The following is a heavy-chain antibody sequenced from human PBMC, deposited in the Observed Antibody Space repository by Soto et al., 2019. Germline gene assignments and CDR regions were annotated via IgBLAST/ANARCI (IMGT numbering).Heavy chain of an antibody. CDR3: ARSVQPNYYYYGMDV. D-gene: IGHD5-18*01. Sequence: PGESLKISCKGSGYSFTSYWIGWVRQMPGKGLEWMGIIYPGDSDTRYSPSFQGQVTISADKSISTAYLQWSSLKASDTAMYYCARSVQPNYYYYGMDVWGQGTTVTVSS. CDR2: IYPGDSDT. J-gene: IGHJ6*02. CDR1: GYSFTSYW. V-gene: IGHV5-51*01.